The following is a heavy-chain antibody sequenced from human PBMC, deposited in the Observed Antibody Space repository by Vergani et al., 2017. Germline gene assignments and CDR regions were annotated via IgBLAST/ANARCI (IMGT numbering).Heavy chain of an antibody. Sequence: VQLVESGGGLVQPGRSLRLSCTASGFTFGDYAMSWFRQAPGKGLEWIGEINHSGSTNYNPSLKSRVTISVDTSKNQFSLKLSSVTAADTAVYYCARGDSGRENWFDPWGQGTLVTVSS. CDR1: GFTFGDYA. CDR3: ARGDSGRENWFDP. J-gene: IGHJ5*02. CDR2: INHSGST. V-gene: IGHV4-34*01. D-gene: IGHD2-15*01.